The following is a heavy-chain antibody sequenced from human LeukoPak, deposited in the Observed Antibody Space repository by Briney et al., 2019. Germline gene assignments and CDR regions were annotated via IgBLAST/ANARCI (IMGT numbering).Heavy chain of an antibody. D-gene: IGHD5-18*01. V-gene: IGHV1-69*06. Sequence: ASVKVSCKASGGTFSSYAISWVRQAPGQGLEWMGGIIPIFGTANYAQKFQGRVTITADKSTSTAYMELSSLRSEDTAVYYCARGRGYSYGYSYYYYMDVWGKGTTVTVSS. CDR1: GGTFSSYA. CDR3: ARGRGYSYGYSYYYYMDV. J-gene: IGHJ6*03. CDR2: IIPIFGTA.